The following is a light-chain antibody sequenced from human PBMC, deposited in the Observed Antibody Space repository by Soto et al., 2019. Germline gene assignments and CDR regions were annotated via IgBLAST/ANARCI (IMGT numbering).Light chain of an antibody. CDR1: TGAVTSGYY. CDR2: STS. Sequence: QTVVTQEPSLTVSPGGTVTLTCASSTGAVTSGYYPNWFQQKPGQAPGALIYSTSNKHSWTPARFSGSLLGGKAALTLSGVQPEDEAEYYCLLYYGGAHLWVFGGGTKLTVL. CDR3: LLYYGGAHLWV. J-gene: IGLJ3*02. V-gene: IGLV7-43*01.